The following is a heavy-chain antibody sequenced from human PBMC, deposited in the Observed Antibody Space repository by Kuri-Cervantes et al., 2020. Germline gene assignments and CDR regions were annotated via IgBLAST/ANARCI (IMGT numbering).Heavy chain of an antibody. J-gene: IGHJ6*02. CDR3: AREGIVGATSSFYYYYGMDV. Sequence: SVKVSCKASGYTFTGYYMHWVRQAPGQGLEWMGGIIPIFGTANYAQKFQGRVTITADESTSTAYMELSSLRSEDTAVYYCAREGIVGATSSFYYYYGMDVWGQGTTVTGSS. CDR1: GYTFTGYY. CDR2: IIPIFGTA. D-gene: IGHD1-26*01. V-gene: IGHV1-69*13.